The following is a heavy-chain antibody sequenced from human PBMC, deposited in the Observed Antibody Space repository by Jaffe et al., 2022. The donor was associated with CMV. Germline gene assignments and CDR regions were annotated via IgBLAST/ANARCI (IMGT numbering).Heavy chain of an antibody. J-gene: IGHJ4*02. Sequence: EVHLVESGGGLVKPGESLRLSCTASGFSFSEAWMSWVRQAPGKGLQWVARVNSNTAGGTTGYAAPVKGRFTISRHDSKKTVYLQMNSLRTEDTAVYYCTTLRHCSNGVCYSYWGPGTLVTVSP. D-gene: IGHD2-8*01. CDR3: TTLRHCSNGVCYSY. CDR1: GFSFSEAW. CDR2: VNSNTAGGTT. V-gene: IGHV3-15*01.